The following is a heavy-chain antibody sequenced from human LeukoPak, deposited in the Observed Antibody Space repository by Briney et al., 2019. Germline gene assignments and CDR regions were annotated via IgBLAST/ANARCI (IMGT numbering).Heavy chain of an antibody. Sequence: GASVKVSCKASGGTFSSYAISWVRQAPGQGLEWMGGIIPIFGTANYAQKFQGRVTITTDESTSTAHMELSSLRSEDTAVYYCARGGRSTIFGYYYYMDVWGKGTTVTVSS. CDR1: GGTFSSYA. J-gene: IGHJ6*03. CDR2: IIPIFGTA. D-gene: IGHD3-3*01. CDR3: ARGGRSTIFGYYYYMDV. V-gene: IGHV1-69*05.